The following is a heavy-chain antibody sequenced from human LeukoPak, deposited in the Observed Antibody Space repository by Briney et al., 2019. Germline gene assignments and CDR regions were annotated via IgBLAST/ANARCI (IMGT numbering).Heavy chain of an antibody. Sequence: ASVKVSCKASGYTFTGYYMHWVRQAPGQGLEWMGWINPNSGGTNYAQKFQGRVTMTRDTSISTAYMELSRLRSDDTAVYYCARSITMIVPYHYYYMDVWGKGTTVTVSS. D-gene: IGHD3-22*01. CDR2: INPNSGGT. CDR3: ARSITMIVPYHYYYMDV. V-gene: IGHV1-2*02. J-gene: IGHJ6*03. CDR1: GYTFTGYY.